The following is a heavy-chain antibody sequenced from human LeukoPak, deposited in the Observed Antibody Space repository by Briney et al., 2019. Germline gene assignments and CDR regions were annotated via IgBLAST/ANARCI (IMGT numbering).Heavy chain of an antibody. D-gene: IGHD3-3*01. CDR1: GFTFDRHT. J-gene: IGHJ6*02. CDR3: TKDMEWGMDV. Sequence: PGESLRLSCAASGFTFDRHTMHWVRQPPGKGPEWVSLIGWDGTNIDYADSVKGRFTISRDNSKNFVYLQMHSLRTEDTALYYCTKDMEWGMDVWGQGTTVIVSS. CDR2: IGWDGTNI. V-gene: IGHV3-43*01.